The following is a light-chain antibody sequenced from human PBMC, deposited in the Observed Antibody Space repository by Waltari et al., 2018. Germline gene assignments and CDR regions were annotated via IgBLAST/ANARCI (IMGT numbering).Light chain of an antibody. Sequence: QSALTQPASVYGSPGQSITISCTGTDSDVVAYDSVSWYQQHPGKAPHLIIYEVSNRPSGISNRFSASKSGNTASLTISGLQAEDEADYYCSSYTTSSAPGVFGTGTRVTVL. CDR1: DSDVVAYDS. V-gene: IGLV2-14*01. CDR2: EVS. J-gene: IGLJ1*01. CDR3: SSYTTSSAPGV.